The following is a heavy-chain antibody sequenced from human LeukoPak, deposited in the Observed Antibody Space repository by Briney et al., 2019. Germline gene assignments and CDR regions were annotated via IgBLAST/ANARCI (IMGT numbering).Heavy chain of an antibody. J-gene: IGHJ4*02. CDR3: ARGGNEIVGATYFDY. Sequence: PGGSLRLSCAASGFTVSSNYMSWVRQAPGKGLEWVSVIYSGGSTYYADSVKGRFTISRDNSKNTLYLQMNSLRAEDTAVYYCARGGNEIVGATYFDYWGQGTLVTVSS. D-gene: IGHD1-26*01. CDR1: GFTVSSNY. V-gene: IGHV3-53*01. CDR2: IYSGGST.